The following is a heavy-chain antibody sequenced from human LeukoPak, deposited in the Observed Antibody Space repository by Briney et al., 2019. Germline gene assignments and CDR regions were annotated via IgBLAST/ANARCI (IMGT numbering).Heavy chain of an antibody. Sequence: HSGGSLRLSCAASGFTFSSYAMHWVRQAPGKGLEWVAVISYDGSNKYYADSVKGRFTISRDNSKNTLYLQMNSLRAEDTAVYYCARGVGATGYFDYWGQGTLVTVSS. CDR1: GFTFSSYA. CDR3: ARGVGATGYFDY. J-gene: IGHJ4*02. V-gene: IGHV3-30-3*01. D-gene: IGHD1-26*01. CDR2: ISYDGSNK.